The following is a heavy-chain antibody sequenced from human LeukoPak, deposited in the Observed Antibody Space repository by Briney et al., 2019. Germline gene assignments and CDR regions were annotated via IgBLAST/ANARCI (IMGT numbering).Heavy chain of an antibody. V-gene: IGHV3-23*01. CDR2: VSSSGRNT. Sequence: GGSLRLSCAASGFTLSSYAMSWVRQAPGKGLEWVSSVSSSGRNTYYADSVKGRFTISRDNSENTVYLQMSSLRAEDTAVYYCAKRDRPCSGDCSAPYYFDYWGPGTLVTVST. J-gene: IGHJ4*02. CDR3: AKRDRPCSGDCSAPYYFDY. D-gene: IGHD2-21*02. CDR1: GFTLSSYA.